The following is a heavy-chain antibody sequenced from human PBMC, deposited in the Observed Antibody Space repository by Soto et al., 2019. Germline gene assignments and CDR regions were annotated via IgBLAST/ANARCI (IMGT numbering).Heavy chain of an antibody. CDR1: GDSVSSNSAA. Sequence: QTLSLTCVISGDSVSSNSAAWNWIRQSPSRGLEWLGRTYYRSKWYNEYAVSVKSRLPINPDTSKNQFSLQLNSVTPEDTAVYYCARVITGTNYGMGVWDRGTTGTVAS. V-gene: IGHV6-1*01. CDR3: ARVITGTNYGMGV. J-gene: IGHJ6*04. CDR2: TYYRSKWYN. D-gene: IGHD1-20*01.